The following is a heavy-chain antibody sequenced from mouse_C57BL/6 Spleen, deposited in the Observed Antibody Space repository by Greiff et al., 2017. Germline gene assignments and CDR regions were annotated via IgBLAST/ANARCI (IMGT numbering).Heavy chain of an antibody. CDR2: INPNNGGT. D-gene: IGHD1-1*01. Sequence: VQLQQSGPELVKPGASVKISCKASGYTFTDYYMNWVKQSHGKSLEWIGDINPNNGGTSYNQKFKGKATLTVDKSSSTAYMELRSLTSEDSAVYYCARSYGSSRAMDYWGQGTSVTVSS. V-gene: IGHV1-26*01. CDR3: ARSYGSSRAMDY. CDR1: GYTFTDYY. J-gene: IGHJ4*01.